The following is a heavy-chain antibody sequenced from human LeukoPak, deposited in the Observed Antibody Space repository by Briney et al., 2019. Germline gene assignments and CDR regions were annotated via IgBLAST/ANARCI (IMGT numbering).Heavy chain of an antibody. Sequence: GGSLRLSCAVSGFPLSDAWMNWVRQAPGKGLEWVGRIKSKTDGGTTDYAAPVKGRFTISRDDSKNTLYLQMNSLKTEDTAVYYCTTEHEYSSGWDYWGQGTLVTVSS. V-gene: IGHV3-15*07. D-gene: IGHD6-19*01. CDR3: TTEHEYSSGWDY. J-gene: IGHJ4*02. CDR2: IKSKTDGGTT. CDR1: GFPLSDAW.